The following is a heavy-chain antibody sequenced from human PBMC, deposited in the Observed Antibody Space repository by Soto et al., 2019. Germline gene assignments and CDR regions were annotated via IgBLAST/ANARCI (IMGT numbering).Heavy chain of an antibody. V-gene: IGHV1-69*02. D-gene: IGHD6-13*01. CDR1: GGTFSSYT. Sequence: QVQLVQSGAEVKKPGSSVKVSCEASGGTFSSYTFSWVRQAPGQGLEWMGRVIPLLGVANYAQKFQGRVTITADISTSTAYMELSSLRSDDTAVYYCATDSSSWYNYFDPWGQGTLVTVSS. CDR3: ATDSSSWYNYFDP. J-gene: IGHJ5*02. CDR2: VIPLLGVA.